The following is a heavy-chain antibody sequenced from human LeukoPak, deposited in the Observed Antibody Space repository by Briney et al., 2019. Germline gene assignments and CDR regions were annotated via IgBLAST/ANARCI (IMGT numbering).Heavy chain of an antibody. CDR3: ARGPVSSHGMDV. CDR1: GYTFTSYD. V-gene: IGHV1-8*01. CDR2: KNPNSGRT. J-gene: IGHJ6*02. Sequence: VASVTVSCKASGYTFTSYDINWVRQATGQGLEWMGFKNPNSGRTGFAQKFQDRFTMTTDTSISTAYMELSSLTSEDTAVYYCARGPVSSHGMDVWGQGTTVTVSS.